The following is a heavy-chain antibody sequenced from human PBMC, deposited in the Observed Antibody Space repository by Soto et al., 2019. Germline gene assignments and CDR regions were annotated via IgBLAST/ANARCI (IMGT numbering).Heavy chain of an antibody. CDR3: ARSGYSSGWYTAFDS. Sequence: PSETLSLTCTVSVDSISGYYWSWIRQPAGKGLEWIGRIYASGSTISNPSLRSRVALSVDTSKNQFSLRLNSVTAADTAMYYCARSGYSSGWYTAFDSWSQGTLVTVSS. J-gene: IGHJ4*02. CDR1: VDSISGYY. CDR2: IYASGST. D-gene: IGHD6-19*01. V-gene: IGHV4-4*07.